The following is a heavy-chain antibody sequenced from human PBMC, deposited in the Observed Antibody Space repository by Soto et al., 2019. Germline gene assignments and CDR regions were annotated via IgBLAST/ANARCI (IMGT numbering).Heavy chain of an antibody. J-gene: IGHJ6*02. CDR3: ARDWALMVRGELSYCGMHV. Sequence: GGSLRLSCAASGVTFSSYSMNWVRQAPGKGLEWVSYISSSSSTIYYADSVKGRFTISRDNAKNSLYLQMNSLRDEDTAVYYCARDWALMVRGELSYCGMHVWGQGTTVTVSS. CDR2: ISSSSSTI. CDR1: GVTFSSYS. D-gene: IGHD3-10*01. V-gene: IGHV3-48*02.